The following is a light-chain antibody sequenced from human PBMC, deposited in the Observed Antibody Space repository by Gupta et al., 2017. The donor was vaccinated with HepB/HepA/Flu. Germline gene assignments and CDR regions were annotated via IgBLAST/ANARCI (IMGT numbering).Light chain of an antibody. V-gene: IGLV1-47*01. CDR1: SSNIGSNY. Sequence: QSVLTLPPSASGTPGQRVTISCSGSSSNIGSNYVYWYQQFPGTAPKLLIYRNNQRPSGVPDRFSGSKSGTSASLAISGLRSDDEADYYCATCDDSLSGYVFGNGTKVTVL. CDR3: ATCDDSLSGYV. CDR2: RNN. J-gene: IGLJ1*01.